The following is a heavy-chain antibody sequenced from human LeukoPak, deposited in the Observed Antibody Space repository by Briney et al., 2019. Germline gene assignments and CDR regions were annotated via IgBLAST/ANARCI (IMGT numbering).Heavy chain of an antibody. D-gene: IGHD1-26*01. J-gene: IGHJ3*01. CDR3: ARPFSGSYSDAFDL. CDR2: IYLGGTT. V-gene: IGHV4-38-2*01. Sequence: SETLSLTCSVSGYSISSGPYWGWIRQPPGQGLEWIASIYLGGTTYYTASLKSRVTISVDTSKNQFSLKLRSVTAADTAVYYCARPFSGSYSDAFDLWGQGTMVTVSS. CDR1: GYSISSGPY.